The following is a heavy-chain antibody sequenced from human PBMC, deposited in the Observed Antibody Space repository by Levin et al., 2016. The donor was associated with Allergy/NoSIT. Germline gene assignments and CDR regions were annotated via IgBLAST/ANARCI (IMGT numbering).Heavy chain of an antibody. D-gene: IGHD3-10*01. J-gene: IGHJ3*02. CDR3: ARDSVLLWFGELRAFDI. CDR1: GYSISSGYY. CDR2: IYHSGST. Sequence: SETLSLTCAVSGYSISSGYYWGWIRQPPGKGLEWIGSIYHSGSTYYNPSLKSRVTISVDTSKNQFSLKLSSVTAADTAVYYCARDSVLLWFGELRAFDIWGQGTMVTVSS. V-gene: IGHV4-38-2*02.